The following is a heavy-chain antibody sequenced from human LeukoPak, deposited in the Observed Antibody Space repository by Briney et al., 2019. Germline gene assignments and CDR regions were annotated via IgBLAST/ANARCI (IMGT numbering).Heavy chain of an antibody. D-gene: IGHD3-22*01. V-gene: IGHV1-69*05. CDR3: ARGPGPDYYDSSGYYYFDY. CDR1: GGTFSSYA. CDR2: IIPVFGTA. Sequence: ASVKVSCKASGGTFSSYAISWVRQAPGQGLEWMGRIIPVFGTANYAQKFQGRVTITTDESTSTAYMELSSLRSEDTAVYYCARGPGPDYYDSSGYYYFDYWGQGTLVTVSS. J-gene: IGHJ4*02.